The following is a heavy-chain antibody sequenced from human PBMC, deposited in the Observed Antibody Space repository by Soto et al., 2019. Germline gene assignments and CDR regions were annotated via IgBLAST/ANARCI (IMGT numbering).Heavy chain of an antibody. D-gene: IGHD5-12*01. CDR1: GYSFTSYW. J-gene: IGHJ3*02. Sequence: GESLKISCKGSGYSFTSYWIGWVRQMPGKGLEWMGIIYSGDSDTRYSPSFQGQVTISADKSISTAYLQWSSLKASDTAMYYCARYQGSGDGYNWRPDAFDIWGQGTMVTVSS. V-gene: IGHV5-51*01. CDR3: ARYQGSGDGYNWRPDAFDI. CDR2: IYSGDSDT.